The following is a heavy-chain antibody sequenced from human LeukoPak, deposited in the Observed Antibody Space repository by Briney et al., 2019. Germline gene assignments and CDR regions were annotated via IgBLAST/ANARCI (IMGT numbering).Heavy chain of an antibody. CDR3: ARVWRGVILYGMDV. CDR2: IYYSGST. J-gene: IGHJ6*02. Sequence: SETLSLTCTVSGGSISSGGYYWSWIRQHPGKGLEWIGYIYYSGSTYYNPSLKSRVTISVDTSKNQFSLKLSSVTAADTAVYYCARVWRGVILYGMDVWGQGTTVTVSS. V-gene: IGHV4-31*03. CDR1: GGSISSGGYY. D-gene: IGHD3-16*02.